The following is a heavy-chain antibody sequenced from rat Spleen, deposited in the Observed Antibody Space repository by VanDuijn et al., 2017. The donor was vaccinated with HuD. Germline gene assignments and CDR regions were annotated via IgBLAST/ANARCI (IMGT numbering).Heavy chain of an antibody. D-gene: IGHD1-9*01. V-gene: IGHV5-31*01. Sequence: EVQLVESGGGLVQPGRSLKLSCVASGFIFNNYWMTWIRQAPGKGLAWVASITNTGGSTYYPDSVKGRFTISRHNAKSTLYLQMDSLRSEDTATYYCVRHGYTRYYFDYWGQGVMVTVSS. CDR2: ITNTGGST. CDR3: VRHGYTRYYFDY. J-gene: IGHJ2*01. CDR1: GFIFNNYW.